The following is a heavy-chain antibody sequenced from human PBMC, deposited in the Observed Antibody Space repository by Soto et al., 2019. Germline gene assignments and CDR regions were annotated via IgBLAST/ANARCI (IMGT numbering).Heavy chain of an antibody. D-gene: IGHD2-15*01. CDR2: INPNSGGT. J-gene: IGHJ3*02. CDR3: ARDMGYCSGGSYQDAFDI. Sequence: ASVKVSCKASGYTFTGYYMHWVRQAPGQGLEWMGWINPNSGGTNYAQKFQGWVTMTRDTSISTAYMELSRLRSDDTAVYYCARDMGYCSGGSYQDAFDIWGQGTMVTVSS. CDR1: GYTFTGYY. V-gene: IGHV1-2*04.